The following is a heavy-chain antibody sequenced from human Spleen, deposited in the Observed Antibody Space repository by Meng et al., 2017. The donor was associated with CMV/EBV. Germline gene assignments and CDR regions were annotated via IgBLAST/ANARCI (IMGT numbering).Heavy chain of an antibody. V-gene: IGHV1-2*02. Sequence: ASGSTFTGYYMHWVRQAPGQGLEWMGWINPNSGGTNYAQKFQGRVTMTRDTSISTAYMELSRLRSDDTAVYYCAREVITGTTRTFDYWGQGTLVTVSS. CDR1: GSTFTGYY. J-gene: IGHJ4*02. D-gene: IGHD1-7*01. CDR3: AREVITGTTRTFDY. CDR2: INPNSGGT.